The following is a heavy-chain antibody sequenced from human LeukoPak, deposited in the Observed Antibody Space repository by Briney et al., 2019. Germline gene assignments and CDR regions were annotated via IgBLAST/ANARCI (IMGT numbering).Heavy chain of an antibody. CDR1: GGSISSSSYY. CDR3: AGGLAPSSGYTDY. CDR2: IYYSGST. Sequence: SETLSLTCTVSGGSISSSSYYWGWIRQPPGKGLEWIGSIYYSGSTYYNPSLKSRVTISVDTSKNQFSLKLSSVTAADTAVYYCAGGLAPSSGYTDYWGQGTLVTVSS. J-gene: IGHJ4*02. D-gene: IGHD3-22*01. V-gene: IGHV4-39*01.